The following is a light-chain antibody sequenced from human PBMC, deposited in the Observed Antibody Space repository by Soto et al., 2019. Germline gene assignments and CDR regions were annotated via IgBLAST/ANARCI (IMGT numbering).Light chain of an antibody. V-gene: IGKV3-20*01. Sequence: EIVLTQSPGTLSLSPGERATLSCRASQSVRSSHLAWYQQMPGQGPRLLIYGASNRATGIPDRFSGSGSGTDFALTINVLETEEFAGYYCQQYSSSPLTFGGGPKVESK. J-gene: IGKJ4*01. CDR3: QQYSSSPLT. CDR1: QSVRSSH. CDR2: GAS.